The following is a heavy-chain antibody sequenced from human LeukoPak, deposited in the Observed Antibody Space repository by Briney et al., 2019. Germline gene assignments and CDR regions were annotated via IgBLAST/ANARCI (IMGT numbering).Heavy chain of an antibody. CDR2: TYTSGST. J-gene: IGHJ6*03. CDR3: ARERVGVARDRVNNYYYYYMDV. V-gene: IGHV4-61*02. CDR1: GGSISSGSYY. Sequence: TSQTLSLTCTVSGGSISSGSYYWSWIRQPAGKGLEWIGRTYTSGSTNYNPSLKSRVTISVDTSKNQFSLKRTFVTAEDTAVYYCARERVGVARDRVNNYYYYYMDVWGKGTTVTVSS. D-gene: IGHD3-16*01.